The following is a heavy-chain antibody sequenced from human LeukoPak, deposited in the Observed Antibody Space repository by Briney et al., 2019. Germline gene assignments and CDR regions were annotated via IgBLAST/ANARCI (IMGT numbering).Heavy chain of an antibody. CDR1: GGSISSYY. V-gene: IGHV4-4*07. CDR3: AREGFLWSGYYHGRGSRYFDY. CDR2: IYTSGST. Sequence: SETLSLTCTVSGGSISSYYWSWIRQPAGKGLEWIGRIYTSGSTNYSPPLKSRVTMSVDTSKNQFSLKLSSVTAADTAVYYCAREGFLWSGYYHGRGSRYFDYWGQGTLVTVSS. J-gene: IGHJ4*02. D-gene: IGHD3-3*01.